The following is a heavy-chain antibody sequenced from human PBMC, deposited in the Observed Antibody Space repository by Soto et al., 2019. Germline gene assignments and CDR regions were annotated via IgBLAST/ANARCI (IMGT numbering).Heavy chain of an antibody. CDR3: VKNSGWFNT. J-gene: IGHJ5*02. CDR1: GFPFGTTD. CDR2: IDGSGGIT. D-gene: IGHD3-10*01. Sequence: QLLQSGGGLFQPGGPLTLSGAASGFPFGTTDRSWVRQAPGEGLEWVSTIDGSGGITYYADSVKGRFTISRDNSRNTVYLQMNSLRGDDTALYYCVKNSGWFNTWGQGALVTVSS. V-gene: IGHV3-23*01.